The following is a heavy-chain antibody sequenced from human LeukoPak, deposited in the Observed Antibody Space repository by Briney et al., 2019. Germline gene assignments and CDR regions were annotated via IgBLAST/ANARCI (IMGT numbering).Heavy chain of an antibody. D-gene: IGHD3-10*01. CDR2: ISSSGSTI. CDR1: GFTFSSYE. CDR3: ARSSGANWAVDY. V-gene: IGHV3-48*03. J-gene: IGHJ4*02. Sequence: GGSLRLSCAASGFTFSSYEMNWVRQAPGKGLEWVSYISSSGSTIYYADSVKGRFTISRDNAKNSPYLQMNSLRAEDTAVYYCARSSGANWAVDYWGQGTLVTVSS.